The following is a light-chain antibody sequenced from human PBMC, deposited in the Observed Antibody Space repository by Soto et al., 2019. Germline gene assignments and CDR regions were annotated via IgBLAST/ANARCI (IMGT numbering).Light chain of an antibody. V-gene: IGKV1-5*03. CDR3: QHYNSYPET. CDR1: QTISSW. J-gene: IGKJ1*01. CDR2: NAS. Sequence: DIQMTQSPSTLSASVGDRVTITCRASQTISSWLAWYQQKPGKAPKLLIYNASTLKSGVPSRFSGSGSGTEFTLTISSLQPDDFATYYCQHYNSYPETFGQGTKVDI.